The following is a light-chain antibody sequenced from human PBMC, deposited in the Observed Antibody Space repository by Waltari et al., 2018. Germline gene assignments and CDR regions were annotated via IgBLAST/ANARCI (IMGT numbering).Light chain of an antibody. J-gene: IGLJ3*02. CDR2: EVS. CDR1: SSDVGGYNY. Sequence: QSALTQPPSASGSPGQSVTIPCTGTSSDVGGYNYVPWFQQRPGKAPKVMIYEVSKRPSGVPDRFSGSKSGNTASLIVSGLQAEDEADYYCSSYAGSKFWVFGGGTKLTVL. CDR3: SSYAGSKFWV. V-gene: IGLV2-8*01.